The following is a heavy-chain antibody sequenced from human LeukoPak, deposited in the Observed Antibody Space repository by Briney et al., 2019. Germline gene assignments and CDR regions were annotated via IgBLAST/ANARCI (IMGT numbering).Heavy chain of an antibody. CDR1: GFTFSNYW. J-gene: IGHJ4*02. CDR3: VRHSGSGSYYNLDH. Sequence: PVGSLRLSCAASGFTFSNYWMHWVRQAPGKGLVWVSRINSDGSSTSYADSVKGRLTISRDNAKNTLYLQMNSLRAEDTAVYSCVRHSGSGSYYNLDHWGQGTLVTVFS. V-gene: IGHV3-74*01. CDR2: INSDGSST. D-gene: IGHD3-10*01.